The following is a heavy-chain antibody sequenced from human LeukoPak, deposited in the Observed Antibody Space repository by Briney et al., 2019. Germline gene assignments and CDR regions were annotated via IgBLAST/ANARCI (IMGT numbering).Heavy chain of an antibody. D-gene: IGHD5-18*01. V-gene: IGHV3-53*01. CDR1: GFTVSSNF. CDR3: ARHQRGYSYGYFDY. J-gene: IGHJ4*02. CDR2: IYSGGST. Sequence: PGGSLRLSCAASGFTVSSNFMSWVRQAPGKGLEWVSVIYSGGSTYYADSVKGRFTISRDNSKNTLYLQMNSLRAEDTAVYYCARHQRGYSYGYFDYWGQGTLVTVSS.